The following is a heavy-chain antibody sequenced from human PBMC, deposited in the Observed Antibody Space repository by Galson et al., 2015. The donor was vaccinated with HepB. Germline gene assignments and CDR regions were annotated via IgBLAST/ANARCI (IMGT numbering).Heavy chain of an antibody. V-gene: IGHV1-24*01. J-gene: IGHJ3*02. CDR3: ATKTNYYDSSGYPDAFDI. CDR2: FDPEDGET. CDR1: GYTLTELS. D-gene: IGHD3-22*01. Sequence: SVKVSCKVSGYTLTELSMHWVRQAPGKGLEWMGGFDPEDGETIYAQKFQGRVTMTEDTSTDTAYMELSSLRSEDTAVYYCATKTNYYDSSGYPDAFDIWGQGTMVTVSS.